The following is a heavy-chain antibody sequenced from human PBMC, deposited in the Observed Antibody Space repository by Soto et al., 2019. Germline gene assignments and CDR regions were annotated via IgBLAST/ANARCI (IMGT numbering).Heavy chain of an antibody. CDR2: IWYDGSDK. J-gene: IGHJ4*02. D-gene: IGHD6-13*01. CDR1: RFTFSSYG. V-gene: IGHV3-33*01. Sequence: QVELVESGGGVVQPGRSLRLSCAASRFTFSSYGMHWVRQAPGKGLDWVAVIWYDGSDKYYADSVKGRFTISRDNSRNTLYLQINSLRDEDTAVYYCARAAAGNSPFDYWGQGTLVTVSS. CDR3: ARAAAGNSPFDY.